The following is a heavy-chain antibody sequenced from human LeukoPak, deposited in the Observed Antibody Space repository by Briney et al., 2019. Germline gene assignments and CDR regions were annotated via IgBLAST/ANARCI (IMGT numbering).Heavy chain of an antibody. Sequence: GGSLRLSCAASGFTVSSSYMSWVRQAPGKGLEWCSVIYAGGTTHYADSVKGRCTISRDNSVNTLYLQMNSLRTADTAVYHCATALVTAAGFFDTWGRGTRVTVSS. J-gene: IGHJ5*02. CDR3: ATALVTAAGFFDT. D-gene: IGHD2-2*01. CDR2: IYAGGTT. CDR1: GFTVSSSY. V-gene: IGHV3-66*02.